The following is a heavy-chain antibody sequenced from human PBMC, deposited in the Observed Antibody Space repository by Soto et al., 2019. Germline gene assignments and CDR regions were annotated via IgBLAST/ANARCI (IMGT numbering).Heavy chain of an antibody. Sequence: GGSLRLSCAASRFSATSHAMHWVRQAPGKGLEWVAVISHDGRQKHYIDSVRGRFTLSRDESDNTVYLQMNSLRREDTAMYYCAKDVYFDSYYFDQWGQGTLVTVSS. J-gene: IGHJ4*02. D-gene: IGHD3-9*01. CDR1: RFSATSHA. CDR2: ISHDGRQK. V-gene: IGHV3-30*04. CDR3: AKDVYFDSYYFDQ.